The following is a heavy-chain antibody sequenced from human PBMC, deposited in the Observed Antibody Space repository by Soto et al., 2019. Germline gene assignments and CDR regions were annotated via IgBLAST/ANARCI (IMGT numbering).Heavy chain of an antibody. V-gene: IGHV3-23*01. J-gene: IGHJ4*02. D-gene: IGHD2-2*02. Sequence: EVQLLESGGGLVQPGGSLRLSCAASGFSFNSYAMNWVRQAPGKGLEWVSGISGSGGSTYYADSVKGRFTISRDNSKNTLFLQMNSLRAEDTAIYYCAKGSYTTSRGKYSFDYWGQGTLVTVSS. CDR1: GFSFNSYA. CDR3: AKGSYTTSRGKYSFDY. CDR2: ISGSGGST.